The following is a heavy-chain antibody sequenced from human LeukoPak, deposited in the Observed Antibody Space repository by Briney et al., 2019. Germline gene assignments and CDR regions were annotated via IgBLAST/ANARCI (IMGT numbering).Heavy chain of an antibody. V-gene: IGHV4-59*01. CDR1: GGSMSNYY. CDR2: IYYSGST. D-gene: IGHD6-13*01. Sequence: PSETLSLTCSVSGGSMSNYYWSWIRQPPGKRLEWIAYIYYSGSTNYNPSLKSRLTISVDTSKNQFFLKLSSVTAADTAVYYCARLVGSSSYYFDYWGQGTPVTVSS. CDR3: ARLVGSSSYYFDY. J-gene: IGHJ4*02.